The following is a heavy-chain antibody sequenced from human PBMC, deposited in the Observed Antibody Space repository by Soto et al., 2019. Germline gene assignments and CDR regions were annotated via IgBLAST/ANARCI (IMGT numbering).Heavy chain of an antibody. D-gene: IGHD6-6*01. Sequence: GGSLRLSCAASGFTFSVSGVHWVRQAPGKGLEWVFRIRSKSNNYATVYAPSVKGRFTISRDDSNNTALLQMNILKTEDTAVYYCTKTDLSSSNSSPWFDXWGQGTLVTVSX. V-gene: IGHV3-73*01. CDR3: TKTDLSSSNSSPWFDX. CDR1: GFTFSVSG. J-gene: IGHJ5*01. CDR2: IRSKSNNYAT.